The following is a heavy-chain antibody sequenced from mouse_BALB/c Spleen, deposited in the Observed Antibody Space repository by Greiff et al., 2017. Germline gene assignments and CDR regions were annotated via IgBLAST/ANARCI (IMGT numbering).Heavy chain of an antibody. CDR3: AREGSGLLYYFDY. D-gene: IGHD1-1*02. V-gene: IGHV2-9*02. J-gene: IGHJ2*01. CDR2: IWAGGST. Sequence: QVQLKESGPGLVAPSQSLSITCTVSGFSLTSSGVHWVRQPPGKGLEWLGVIWAGGSTNYNSALMSRLSISKDNSKSQVFLKMNSLQTDDTAMYYCAREGSGLLYYFDYWGQGTTLTVSS. CDR1: GFSLTSSG.